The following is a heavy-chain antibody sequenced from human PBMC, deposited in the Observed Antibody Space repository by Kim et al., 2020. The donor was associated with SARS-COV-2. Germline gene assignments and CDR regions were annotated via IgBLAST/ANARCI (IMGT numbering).Heavy chain of an antibody. J-gene: IGHJ5*02. CDR3: ARDAYGSTSNWFDP. CDR2: IYYSGST. V-gene: IGHV4-31*03. D-gene: IGHD3-10*01. CDR1: GGSISSGGYY. Sequence: SETLSLTCTVSGGSISSGGYYWSWIRQHPGKGLEWIGYIYYSGSTYYNPSLKSRVTISVDTSKNQFSLKLSSVTAAGTAVYYCARDAYGSTSNWFDPWGQGTLVTVSS.